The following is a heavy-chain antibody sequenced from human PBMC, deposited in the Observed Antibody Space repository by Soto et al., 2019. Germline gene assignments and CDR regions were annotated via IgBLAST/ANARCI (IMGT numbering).Heavy chain of an antibody. CDR3: ARDRVDFWSGYPTIYYYGMDV. J-gene: IGHJ6*02. V-gene: IGHV1-18*04. CDR2: INPYNGST. D-gene: IGHD3-3*01. CDR1: GYTFTGYY. Sequence: ASVNVSCKASGYTFTGYYMHWVRQAPGQGLEWMGWINPYNGSTNYAQKLQGRVTMTTDTSTSTAYMELRSLRSDDTAVYYCARDRVDFWSGYPTIYYYGMDVWGQGTTVTVSS.